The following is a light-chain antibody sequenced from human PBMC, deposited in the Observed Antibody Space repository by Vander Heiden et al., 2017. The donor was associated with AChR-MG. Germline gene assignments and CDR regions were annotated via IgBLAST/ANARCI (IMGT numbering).Light chain of an antibody. CDR2: ATS. Sequence: DIQMTQSPSLLSASVGDRVTITCRASQSISSYLNWYQQKPGKAPKLLIYATSSLQSPVPSRFSGSGSETDFTLTIMRLQPEDFATYYCQQSDSTPRTFGQGTKLEIK. CDR3: QQSDSTPRT. CDR1: QSISSY. V-gene: IGKV1-39*01. J-gene: IGKJ2*01.